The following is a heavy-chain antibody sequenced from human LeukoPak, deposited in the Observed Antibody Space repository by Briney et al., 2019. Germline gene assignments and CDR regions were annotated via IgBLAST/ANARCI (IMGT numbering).Heavy chain of an antibody. CDR2: INHSGST. D-gene: IGHD2/OR15-2a*01. V-gene: IGHV4-34*01. Sequence: SETLSLTCAVYGGSFSGYYWSWIRQPPGKGLERIGEINHSGSTNYNPSLKSRVTISVDTSKNQFSLKLSSVTAADTAVYYCAGHHPRNTVDFWGQGTLVTVSS. J-gene: IGHJ4*02. CDR3: AGHHPRNTVDF. CDR1: GGSFSGYY.